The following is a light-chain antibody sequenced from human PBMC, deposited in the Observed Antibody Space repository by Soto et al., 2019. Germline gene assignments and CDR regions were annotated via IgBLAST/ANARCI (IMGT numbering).Light chain of an antibody. CDR3: PQRSNWPPKWT. Sequence: EIVLTQSPATLSLSPGERATLSCRASQRVSSSLSWYQQKPGQAPRLLIYDASNRATGIPARFSGSGSGTDFTLTISSLEPEDFAVYYCPQRSNWPPKWTFGQGTKVEI. CDR2: DAS. J-gene: IGKJ1*01. V-gene: IGKV3-11*01. CDR1: QRVSSS.